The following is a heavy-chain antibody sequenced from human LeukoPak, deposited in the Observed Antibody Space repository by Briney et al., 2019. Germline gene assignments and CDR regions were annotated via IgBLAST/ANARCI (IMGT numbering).Heavy chain of an antibody. J-gene: IGHJ3*02. CDR1: GFTFTTSA. Sequence: SVKVSCKASGFTFTTSAVQWVRQARGQLLEWIGRIVVGSGNTDHAQKFQGRLTITRDISTSTAYMELSSLTSDDTAVYYCAAVPNANAWYWDDAFDIWGQGTMVTVSS. CDR3: AAVPNANAWYWDDAFDI. V-gene: IGHV1-58*01. CDR2: IVVGSGNT. D-gene: IGHD2-8*02.